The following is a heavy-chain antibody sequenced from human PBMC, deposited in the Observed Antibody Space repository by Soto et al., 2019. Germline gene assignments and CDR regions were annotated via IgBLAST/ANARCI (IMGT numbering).Heavy chain of an antibody. D-gene: IGHD3-9*01. V-gene: IGHV4-34*01. J-gene: IGHJ6*03. Sequence: PSETLSLTCAVYGGSFSGYYWSWIRQPPGKWLEWIGEINHSGSTNYNPSLKSRVTISVDTSKNQFSLKLSSVTAADTAVYYCARSGRYYDILTGYYRSYYYYYMDVWGKGTTVTVSS. CDR2: INHSGST. CDR1: GGSFSGYY. CDR3: ARSGRYYDILTGYYRSYYYYYMDV.